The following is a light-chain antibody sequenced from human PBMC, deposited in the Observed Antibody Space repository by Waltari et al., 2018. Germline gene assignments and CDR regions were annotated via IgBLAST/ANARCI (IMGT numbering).Light chain of an antibody. Sequence: QSALTQPASVSGSPGQSITISCTGTNNDVGASKFVSWYQQHPGSAPHLMIYDVAARPSGISYRFSGSKSANTASLTISGLLPEDEAIYYCCSFTATHTLLFGGGTTVTVL. J-gene: IGLJ2*01. CDR2: DVA. CDR3: CSFTATHTLL. V-gene: IGLV2-14*03. CDR1: NNDVGASKF.